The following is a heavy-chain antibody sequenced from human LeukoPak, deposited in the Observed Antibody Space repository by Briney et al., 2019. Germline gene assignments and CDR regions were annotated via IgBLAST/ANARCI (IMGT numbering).Heavy chain of an antibody. V-gene: IGHV4-59*01. CDR1: GGSINSYY. Sequence: SETLSLTCTVSGGSINSYYWSWIRQPPGKGLEWIGYIYYSGSTNYNPSLRSRVAISVDTSKNQFSLKLSSVTAADTAVYYCARGSGYGDTPFDHWGQGTLVTVSS. CDR2: IYYSGST. J-gene: IGHJ4*02. CDR3: ARGSGYGDTPFDH. D-gene: IGHD5-12*01.